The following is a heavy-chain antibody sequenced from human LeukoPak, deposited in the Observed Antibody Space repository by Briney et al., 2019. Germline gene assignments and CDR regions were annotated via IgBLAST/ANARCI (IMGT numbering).Heavy chain of an antibody. CDR1: GFTFSRYW. V-gene: IGHV3-7*01. CDR3: ARRSAAKDAFDI. Sequence: GGSLRLACAASGFTFSRYWMSWVRQAPGKGLEWVANINQDGSEKYYVDSVKGRFTISRDSAKKSLYLQMNSPRAEDTAVYYCARRSAAKDAFDIWGQGTKVTVSS. CDR2: INQDGSEK. D-gene: IGHD6-25*01. J-gene: IGHJ3*02.